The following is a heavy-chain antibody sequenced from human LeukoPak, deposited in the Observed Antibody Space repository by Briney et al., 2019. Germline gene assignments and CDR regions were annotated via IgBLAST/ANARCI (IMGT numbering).Heavy chain of an antibody. V-gene: IGHV4-59*01. CDR1: GASISNYY. D-gene: IGHD3-16*01. CDR2: ISYSGST. CDR3: ARLTWGGDVFDV. J-gene: IGHJ3*01. Sequence: PSEILSLTCTVSGASISNYYWNWIRQPPGKGLEWIGYISYSGSTNYNPSLKSRVTILVDTSKNQFSLKLSSVTAADTAVYYYARLTWGGDVFDVWGQGTVVTVSS.